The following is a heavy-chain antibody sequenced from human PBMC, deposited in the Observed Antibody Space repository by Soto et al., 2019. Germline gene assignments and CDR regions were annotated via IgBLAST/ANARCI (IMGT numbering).Heavy chain of an antibody. D-gene: IGHD3-10*01. Sequence: QVQLVQSGAEVKKPGASVKVSCKASGYTFTSYGISWVRQAPGQGLEWMGWISTYNGNTKYAQKLQGRVTMTTDTATSTAYMELRCLRSDATAVFYCEREMVRGVGSDYWGQGTLVTVAS. J-gene: IGHJ4*02. CDR2: ISTYNGNT. CDR1: GYTFTSYG. CDR3: EREMVRGVGSDY. V-gene: IGHV1-18*01.